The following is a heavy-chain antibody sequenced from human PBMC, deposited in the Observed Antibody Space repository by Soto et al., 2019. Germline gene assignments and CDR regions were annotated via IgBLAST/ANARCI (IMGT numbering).Heavy chain of an antibody. CDR1: GFTFSSYA. CDR2: ISGSGGST. J-gene: IGHJ4*02. D-gene: IGHD3-3*01. V-gene: IGHV3-23*01. Sequence: EVQLLESGGGLVQPGGSLRLSCAASGFTFSSYAMSWVRQAPGKGLEWVSAISGSGGSTYYEDAVKGRFTISRDNSKNTLYLQMNSLRAEDTAVYDCARGSRFLEWLLSHVDYWGQATLVTVSS. CDR3: ARGSRFLEWLLSHVDY.